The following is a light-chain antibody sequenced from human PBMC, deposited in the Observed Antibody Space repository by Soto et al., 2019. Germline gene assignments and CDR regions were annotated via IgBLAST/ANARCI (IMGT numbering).Light chain of an antibody. Sequence: EIVMTQSPATLSVSPGGRATLSCRASQSISDTLAWYQQKPGQAHRLLVYGASTRATGIPARFSGSGAGTDFTLTITSLQSEDFGVYFCQQYKDWPTTFGQGTKVDIK. CDR1: QSISDT. CDR3: QQYKDWPTT. V-gene: IGKV3-15*01. J-gene: IGKJ1*01. CDR2: GAS.